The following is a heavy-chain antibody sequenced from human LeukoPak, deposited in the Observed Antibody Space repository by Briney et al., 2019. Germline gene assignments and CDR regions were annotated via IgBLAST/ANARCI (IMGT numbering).Heavy chain of an antibody. J-gene: IGHJ3*02. Sequence: PSETLSLTCAVYGGSFSGYYWSWIRQPPGKGLEWIGEINHSGSTNYNPSLKSRVTISVDTSKNQFSLKLSSVTAADTAVHYCAGAGYSSSWYEDAFDIWGQGTMVTVSS. CDR3: AGAGYSSSWYEDAFDI. CDR2: INHSGST. V-gene: IGHV4-34*01. CDR1: GGSFSGYY. D-gene: IGHD6-13*01.